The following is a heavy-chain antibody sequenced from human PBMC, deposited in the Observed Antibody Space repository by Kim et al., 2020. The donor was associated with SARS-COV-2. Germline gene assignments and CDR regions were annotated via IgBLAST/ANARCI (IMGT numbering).Heavy chain of an antibody. CDR2: FRSSANSP. CDR1: GFTFTNYA. CDR3: DTAREMVQIFADSYF. J-gene: IGHJ1*01. D-gene: IGHD2-21*02. Sequence: GGSLRLSCAASGFTFTNYAMTWVRQAPGKGLEWVAAFRSSANSPSHAASATGRFTISSDRYKTTTTLQLNSMTPKNTDTHDYDTAREMVQIFADSYF. V-gene: IGHV3-23*05.